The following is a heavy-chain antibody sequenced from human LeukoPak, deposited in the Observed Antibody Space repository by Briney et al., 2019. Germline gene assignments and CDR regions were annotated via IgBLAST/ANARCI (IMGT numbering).Heavy chain of an antibody. CDR1: GFTFSSYA. Sequence: PGGSLRLSCAASGFTFSSYAMSWVRQAPGKGLEWVSAISGSGGSTYYADSVKGRFTISRDNSKNTLYLQMNSLRAEDTAVYYCAKVSRHLPLADDAFDIWGQGTMVTVSS. J-gene: IGHJ3*02. CDR3: AKVSRHLPLADDAFDI. CDR2: ISGSGGST. V-gene: IGHV3-23*01. D-gene: IGHD6-13*01.